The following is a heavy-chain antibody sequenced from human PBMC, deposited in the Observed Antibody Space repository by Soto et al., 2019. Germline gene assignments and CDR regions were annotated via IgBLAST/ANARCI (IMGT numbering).Heavy chain of an antibody. CDR3: ASYYYDSSGYYSLPFFDY. Sequence: GASVKVPCKASGGTFSSYAISWVRQAPGQGLEWMGGIIPIFGTANYAQKFQGRVTITADESTSTAYMELSSLRSEDTAVYYCASYYYDSSGYYSLPFFDYWGQGTLVTVSS. D-gene: IGHD3-22*01. V-gene: IGHV1-69*13. CDR2: IIPIFGTA. CDR1: GGTFSSYA. J-gene: IGHJ4*02.